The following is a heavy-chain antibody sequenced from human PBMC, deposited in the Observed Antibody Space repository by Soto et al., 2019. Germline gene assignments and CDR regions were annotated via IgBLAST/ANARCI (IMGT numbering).Heavy chain of an antibody. J-gene: IGHJ6*02. CDR3: AKASYYDSSGYYPSPDYYYGMDV. CDR1: GFTFSSYA. V-gene: IGHV3-23*01. Sequence: HPGGSLRLSCAASGFTFSSYAMSWVRQAPGKELKWVSAISGSGGSTYYADYVKGRFTISRDNSKNTLNLQMNSLKAENKTEYYCAKASYYDSSGYYPSPDYYYGMDVWGQGTTVTVSS. D-gene: IGHD3-22*01. CDR2: ISGSGGST.